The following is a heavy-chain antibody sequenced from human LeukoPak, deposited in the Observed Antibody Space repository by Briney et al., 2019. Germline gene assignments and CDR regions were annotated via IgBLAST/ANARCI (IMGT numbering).Heavy chain of an antibody. D-gene: IGHD3-10*01. J-gene: IGHJ4*02. Sequence: PGGSLRLSCAASGFTFSSYGMHWVRQAPGKGLEWVAVISYDGSNKYYADSVKGRFTISRDNPKNTLYLQMNSLRAEDTAVYYCAKIWFGELLLDYWGQGTLVTVSS. V-gene: IGHV3-30*18. CDR1: GFTFSSYG. CDR2: ISYDGSNK. CDR3: AKIWFGELLLDY.